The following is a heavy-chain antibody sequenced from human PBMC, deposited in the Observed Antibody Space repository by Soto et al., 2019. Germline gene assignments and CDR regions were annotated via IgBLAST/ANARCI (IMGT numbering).Heavy chain of an antibody. CDR1: GGSLSTYP. V-gene: IGHV1-69*18. CDR2: IIPLYGSS. CDR3: ARDASRVSLYYGMDV. Sequence: QVQFMQSGAEVKEPGSSVKVSCTTSGGSLSTYPISWVRQAPGQGLEWMGMIIPLYGSSNHIERLQGRVTIAVNESTNTACMELSRLTSEDPAVYYCARDASRVSLYYGMDVWGQGTTVTVSS. J-gene: IGHJ6*02.